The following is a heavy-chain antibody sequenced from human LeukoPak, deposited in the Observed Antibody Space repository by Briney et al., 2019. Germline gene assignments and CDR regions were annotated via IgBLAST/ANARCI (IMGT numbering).Heavy chain of an antibody. D-gene: IGHD5-12*01. Sequence: PSETLSLTCAVYGGSFSGYYWSWIRQPPGKGLEWIGEINHSGSTNYNPSLKSRVTISVDTSKNQFSLKLSSVTAADTAVYCCARGGGYSGLGYWGQGTLVTVSS. CDR1: GGSFSGYY. V-gene: IGHV4-34*01. CDR2: INHSGST. J-gene: IGHJ4*02. CDR3: ARGGGYSGLGY.